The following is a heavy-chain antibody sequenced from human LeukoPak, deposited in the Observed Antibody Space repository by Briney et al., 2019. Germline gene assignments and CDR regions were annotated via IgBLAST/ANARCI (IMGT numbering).Heavy chain of an antibody. CDR2: IIPIFGTA. CDR3: ARGSGYYYHAFDY. CDR1: GGTFSSYA. J-gene: IGHJ4*02. D-gene: IGHD3-22*01. V-gene: IGHV1-69*05. Sequence: SVKVSCKASGGTFSSYAISWVRQAPGQGLEWMGGIIPIFGTANYAQKFQGRVTITTDESTSTAYMELSSLGSEDTAVYYCARGSGYYYHAFDYWGQGTLVTVSS.